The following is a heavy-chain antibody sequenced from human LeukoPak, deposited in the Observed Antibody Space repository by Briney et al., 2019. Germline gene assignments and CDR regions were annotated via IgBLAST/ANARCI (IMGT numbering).Heavy chain of an antibody. CDR2: IYTSGST. V-gene: IGHV4-61*02. CDR3: ARGDEYYYGSGSSYYYYMDV. Sequence: SSETLSLTCTVSGGSISSGSYYWSWIRQPAGKGLEWIGRIYTSGSTNYNPSLKSRVTISVDTSKNQFSLKLSSVTAADTAVYYCARGDEYYYGSGSSYYYYMDVWGKGTTVTISS. D-gene: IGHD3-10*01. CDR1: GGSISSGSYY. J-gene: IGHJ6*03.